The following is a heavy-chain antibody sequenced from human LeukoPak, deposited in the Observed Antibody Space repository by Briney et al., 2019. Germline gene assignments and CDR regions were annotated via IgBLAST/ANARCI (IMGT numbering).Heavy chain of an antibody. CDR3: ARDFKVRGQTVNWFDP. CDR1: GFTFSSNW. Sequence: GGSLRLSCAASGFTFSSNWMHWVRQAPGKGLEWVSSISSSSSYIYYADSVKGRFTISRDNAKNSLYLQMNSLRAEDTAVYYCARDFKVRGQTVNWFDPWGQGTLVIVSS. V-gene: IGHV3-21*01. CDR2: ISSSSSYI. D-gene: IGHD3-10*01. J-gene: IGHJ5*02.